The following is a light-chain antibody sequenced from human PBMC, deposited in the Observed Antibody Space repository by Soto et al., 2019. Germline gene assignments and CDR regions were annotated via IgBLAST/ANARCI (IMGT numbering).Light chain of an antibody. J-gene: IGKJ1*01. CDR1: QRVSTN. V-gene: IGKV3-15*01. CDR2: RAA. CDR3: QQYNNWPPWT. Sequence: EIVMTQSPATLSVSPGERATLSCRASQRVSTNLAWYQQKPGQAPRLLIYRAATRATGIPARFSGSGSGTEFTLTISSLQSEDFAVYYCQQYNNWPPWTFGQGTKVGIK.